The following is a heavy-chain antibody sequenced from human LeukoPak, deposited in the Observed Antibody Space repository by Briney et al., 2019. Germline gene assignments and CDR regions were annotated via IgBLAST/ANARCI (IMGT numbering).Heavy chain of an antibody. D-gene: IGHD2-2*01. CDR1: GYTFTGYY. J-gene: IGHJ4*02. V-gene: IGHV1-2*02. CDR2: INPKSGDT. CDR3: ARVPICSSSSCSDFDY. Sequence: ASVRVSCKASGYTFTGYYMHWVRQAPGQGPEWMGWINPKSGDTNYAQKLQGRVTMTRDTSISTAYMELSSLRSDDTAVFYCARVPICSSSSCSDFDYWGQGTLVTVSS.